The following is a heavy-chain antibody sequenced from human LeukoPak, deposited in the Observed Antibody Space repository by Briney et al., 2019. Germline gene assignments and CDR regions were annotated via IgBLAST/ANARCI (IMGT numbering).Heavy chain of an antibody. CDR2: ISYDGSNK. J-gene: IGHJ4*02. D-gene: IGHD6-19*01. CDR3: AKRSSSGWSDY. CDR1: GFTFSSYG. V-gene: IGHV3-30*18. Sequence: GGSLRLSCAASGFTFSSYGMHWVRQAPGKGLEGVAVISYDGSNKYYADSVKGRFTISRDNSKNTLYLQMNSLRAEDTAVYYCAKRSSSGWSDYWGQGTLVTVSS.